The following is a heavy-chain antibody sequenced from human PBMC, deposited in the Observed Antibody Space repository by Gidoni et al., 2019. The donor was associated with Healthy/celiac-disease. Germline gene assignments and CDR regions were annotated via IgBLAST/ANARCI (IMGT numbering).Heavy chain of an antibody. V-gene: IGHV3-23*01. CDR1: GFTFSSYA. CDR2: ISGSGGRT. J-gene: IGHJ4*02. CDR3: AKGSDDYVWGSYRSNYFDY. Sequence: EVQLLESGGGLVQPGGSLRLSCAASGFTFSSYAMSWVRQAPGKGLEWVSAISGSGGRTYYADSVKGRFTIARDHSKNTLYLQRNSLRAEDTAVYYCAKGSDDYVWGSYRSNYFDYWGQGTLVTVSS. D-gene: IGHD3-16*02.